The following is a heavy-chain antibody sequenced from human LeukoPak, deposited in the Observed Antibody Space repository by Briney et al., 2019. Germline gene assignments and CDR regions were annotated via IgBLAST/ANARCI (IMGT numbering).Heavy chain of an antibody. CDR3: ARNPTPSRYCSSTSCSSYFDY. CDR2: INAGNGNT. CDR1: GYTFTSYA. D-gene: IGHD2-2*01. Sequence: ASVKVSCKASGYTFTSYAMHWVRQAPGQRLEWMGWINAGNGNTKYSQKFQGRVTITRDTSASTAYMELGSLRSEDTAVYYCARNPTPSRYCSSTSCSSYFDYWGQGTLVTVSS. J-gene: IGHJ4*02. V-gene: IGHV1-3*01.